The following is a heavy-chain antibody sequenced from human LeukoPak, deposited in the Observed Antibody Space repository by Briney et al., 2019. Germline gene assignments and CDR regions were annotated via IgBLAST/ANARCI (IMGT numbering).Heavy chain of an antibody. CDR2: IYYSGST. Sequence: SETLSLTCTVSGGSISSYYWSWIRQPPGKGLEWIGYIYYSGSTNYNPSLKSRVTISVDTSKNQFSLKLSSVTAADTAVYYCAARGRGSYFDYWGQGTLVTVSS. V-gene: IGHV4-59*01. CDR1: GGSISSYY. CDR3: AARGRGSYFDY. D-gene: IGHD3-16*01. J-gene: IGHJ4*02.